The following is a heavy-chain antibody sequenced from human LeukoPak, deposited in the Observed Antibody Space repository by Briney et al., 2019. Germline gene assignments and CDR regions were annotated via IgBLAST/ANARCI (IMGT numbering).Heavy chain of an antibody. CDR2: INSDGSST. CDR3: ASPDSGSYYALHY. CDR1: GFTFSSYW. D-gene: IGHD1-26*01. V-gene: IGHV3-74*01. Sequence: GGSLRLSCAASGFTFSSYWMHWVRQAPGKGLVWVSRINSDGSSTSYADSVKGRFTISRDNAKNTLYLQTNSLRAEDTAVYYCASPDSGSYYALHYWGQGTLVTVSS. J-gene: IGHJ4*02.